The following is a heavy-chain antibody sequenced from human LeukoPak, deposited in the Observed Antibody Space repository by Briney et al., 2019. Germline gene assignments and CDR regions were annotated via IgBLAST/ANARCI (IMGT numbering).Heavy chain of an antibody. D-gene: IGHD3-3*01. Sequence: SQTLSLTCAISGDSVSSNSAAWNWIRQSPSGGLEWLGMTCYRSECNNDYAVSVKSRISINPDTSKNQFSLQLNSVTPEDTAVYYCARFGGRRPRKGDFWSDYYRYFDLWGRGTLVTVSS. CDR2: TCYRSECNN. V-gene: IGHV6-1*01. CDR1: GDSVSSNSAA. J-gene: IGHJ2*01. CDR3: ARFGGRRPRKGDFWSDYYRYFDL.